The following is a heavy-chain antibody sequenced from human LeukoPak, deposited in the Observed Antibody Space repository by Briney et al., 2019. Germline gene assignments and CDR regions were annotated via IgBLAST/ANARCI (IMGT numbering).Heavy chain of an antibody. CDR3: ARFTSHRLYYYYYLDV. V-gene: IGHV4-34*01. Sequence: SETLSLTCAFYGESFSVYYWICVRHPPAKGLEWSGEINHSGSNNYNPPLKSRVTIYVATSKTQFYLNLRSVTAADTAVYYYARFTSHRLYYYYYLDVWGKGTTVTVSS. CDR2: INHSGSN. J-gene: IGHJ6*03. D-gene: IGHD3-3*01. CDR1: GESFSVYY.